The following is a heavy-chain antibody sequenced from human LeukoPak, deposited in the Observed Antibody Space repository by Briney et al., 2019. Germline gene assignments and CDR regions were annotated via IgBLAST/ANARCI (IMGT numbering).Heavy chain of an antibody. V-gene: IGHV3-30*02. D-gene: IGHD6-19*01. CDR2: TRYDGSNK. J-gene: IGHJ4*02. Sequence: GGSLRLSCAASGFTFSNFDIYWVRQTPGKGLEWVAFTRYDGSNKYYADSVKGRFTIFRDNSKNTLYLQMNSLRAEDTAVYFCAKDLGTHSSSFYFDYWGQGTLVTVSS. CDR1: GFTFSNFD. CDR3: AKDLGTHSSSFYFDY.